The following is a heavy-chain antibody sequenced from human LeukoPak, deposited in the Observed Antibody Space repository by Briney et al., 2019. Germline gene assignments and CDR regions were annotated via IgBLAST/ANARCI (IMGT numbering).Heavy chain of an antibody. CDR1: GYTFTIYW. V-gene: IGHV5-51*01. CDR2: VNPGDSDT. CDR3: ARLRWPRGGRSSFDY. D-gene: IGHD3-10*01. Sequence: GESLKISCKGSGYTFTIYWIGWVRQMPGKGLEWMGIVNPGDSDTIYSPSFQGQVTISADESITTAYLQWSSLKASDTAMYYCARLRWPRGGRSSFDYWGQGALVTVSS. J-gene: IGHJ4*02.